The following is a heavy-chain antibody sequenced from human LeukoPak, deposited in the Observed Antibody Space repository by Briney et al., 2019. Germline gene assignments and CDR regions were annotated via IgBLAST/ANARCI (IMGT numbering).Heavy chain of an antibody. CDR2: IKSNTNGGTT. V-gene: IGHV3-15*07. Sequence: GGSLRLSCTGSGFSFSSAWMNWVRQAPGKGLEWVGLIKSNTNGGTTVYAAPVKGRFTISRDDSKNTLYLQMDSLKTEDTGVYYCTTEYWGSNYWGQGTLVTVSS. D-gene: IGHD7-27*01. CDR3: TTEYWGSNY. J-gene: IGHJ4*02. CDR1: GFSFSSAW.